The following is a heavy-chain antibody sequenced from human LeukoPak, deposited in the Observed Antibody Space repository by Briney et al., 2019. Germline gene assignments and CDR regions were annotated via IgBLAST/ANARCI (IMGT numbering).Heavy chain of an antibody. D-gene: IGHD4-17*01. CDR1: GFTFSSYE. V-gene: IGHV3-48*03. CDR3: ARVRDYGDYAPHFDY. CDR2: ISASGTTI. Sequence: PGGSLRLSCAASGFTFSSYEMNWVRQAPGKGLEWVSYISASGTTIYYADSVKGRFTISRDNAKNSLFLQMNSLRAEDTAVYYCARVRDYGDYAPHFDYWGQGTLVSVSS. J-gene: IGHJ4*02.